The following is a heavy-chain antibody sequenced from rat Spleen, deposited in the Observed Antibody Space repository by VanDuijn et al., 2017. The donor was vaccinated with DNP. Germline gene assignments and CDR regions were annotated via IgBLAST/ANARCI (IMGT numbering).Heavy chain of an antibody. D-gene: IGHD1-4*01. Sequence: EVQLVESGGGPVQPGRSLKLSCVASGFIFSNYWMTWIRQAPGKGLEWVASISNTGDNTYYSDSVKGRFSLSRDNAKSTLYLQMDSLRSDDTATYYCAGRPPPTRGPFDYWGQGIMVTVSS. CDR2: ISNTGDNT. CDR3: AGRPPPTRGPFDY. V-gene: IGHV5-31*01. CDR1: GFIFSNYW. J-gene: IGHJ2*01.